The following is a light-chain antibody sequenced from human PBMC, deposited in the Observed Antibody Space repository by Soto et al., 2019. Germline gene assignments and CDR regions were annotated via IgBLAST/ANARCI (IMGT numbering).Light chain of an antibody. J-gene: IGLJ2*01. V-gene: IGLV2-14*01. CDR3: SSYTSSRNVV. CDR1: SSDVGGYNY. CDR2: DVS. Sequence: QSVLTQPASVSGSPGQSITISCTGTSSDVGGYNYVSWYQQHPGKAPKLMIYDVSNRPSGGSNRFSGSKSGNTASLTISGLQAEDEADYYCSSYTSSRNVVFGGWTKLTVL.